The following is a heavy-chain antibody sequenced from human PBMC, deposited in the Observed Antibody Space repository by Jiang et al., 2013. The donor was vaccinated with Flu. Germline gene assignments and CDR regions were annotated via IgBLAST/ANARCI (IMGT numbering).Heavy chain of an antibody. CDR1: GGSFSGYY. Sequence: ARLLKPSETLSLTCAVYGGSFSGYYWSWIRQPPGKGLEWIGEINHSGSTNYNPSLKSRVTISVDTSKNQFSLKLSSVTAADTAVYYCARLRGAGYYKSFQGWFDPWGQGTLVTVSS. V-gene: IGHV4-34*01. CDR3: ARLRGAGYYKSFQGWFDP. CDR2: INHSGST. D-gene: IGHD3-9*01. J-gene: IGHJ5*02.